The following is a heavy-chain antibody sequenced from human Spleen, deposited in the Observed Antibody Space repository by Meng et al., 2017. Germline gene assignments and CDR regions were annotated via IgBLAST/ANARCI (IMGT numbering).Heavy chain of an antibody. CDR1: GYTFTSYD. Sequence: ASVKVSCKASGYTFTSYDINWVRQATGQGLEWMGWISAYNGNTNYAQNFQGRVTMTTDTSTSTAYMELRSLRSDDTAVYYCATLGAAIDNWLDPWGQGTLVTVSS. J-gene: IGHJ5*02. CDR3: ATLGAAIDNWLDP. V-gene: IGHV1-18*01. D-gene: IGHD6-25*01. CDR2: ISAYNGNT.